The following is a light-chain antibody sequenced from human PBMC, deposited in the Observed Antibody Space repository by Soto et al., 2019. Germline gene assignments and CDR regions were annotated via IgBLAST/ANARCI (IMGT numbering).Light chain of an antibody. CDR1: QSVSSD. CDR3: QQYSHWPRT. CDR2: HAS. V-gene: IGKV3-15*01. J-gene: IGKJ1*01. Sequence: EVVMTQSPAALSVSPGERATLSCRASQSVSSDLAWYQQKPGQSTRIIIFHASDRATGVPARISGSGSGKEFTLTISSLQSEEFAVDYGQQYSHWPRTFGQGTKVDIK.